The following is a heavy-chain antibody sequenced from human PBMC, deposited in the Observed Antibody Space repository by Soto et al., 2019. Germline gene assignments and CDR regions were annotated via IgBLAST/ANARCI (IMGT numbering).Heavy chain of an antibody. Sequence: SETLSLTCTVSGGSISSGDYYWSWIRQPPGKGLEWIGYIYYSGSTYYNPSLKSRVTISVDTSKNQFSLKLSSVTAADTAVYYCARSPYCGGDCYPNWFDPWGQGTLVPVSS. J-gene: IGHJ5*02. D-gene: IGHD2-21*02. V-gene: IGHV4-30-4*01. CDR1: GGSISSGDYY. CDR3: ARSPYCGGDCYPNWFDP. CDR2: IYYSGST.